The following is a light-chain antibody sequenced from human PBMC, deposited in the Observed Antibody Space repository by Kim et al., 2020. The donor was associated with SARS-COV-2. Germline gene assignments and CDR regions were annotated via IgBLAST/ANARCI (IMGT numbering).Light chain of an antibody. Sequence: EIVMIQSPATLSVSPGESATLSCRASQSVRDNVAWYHQKPGQAPRLLIFGASTRATGIPGRFSGSWSGTEFTLTISSLQSEDFAVYYCQQDFQWVTFGGATKVDIK. CDR1: QSVRDN. J-gene: IGKJ4*01. CDR2: GAS. CDR3: QQDFQWVT. V-gene: IGKV3D-15*02.